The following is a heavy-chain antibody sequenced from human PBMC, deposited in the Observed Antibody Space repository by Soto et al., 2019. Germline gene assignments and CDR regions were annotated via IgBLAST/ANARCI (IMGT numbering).Heavy chain of an antibody. CDR3: ARLIAVAGFYYFDY. Sequence: PSETLCLTCTVAGGSLSSYYWSWIRQPPGKGLEWIGYIYYSGSTNYNPSLKSRVTISVDTSKNQFSLKLSSVTAADTAVYYCARLIAVAGFYYFDYWGQGTLVTVSS. J-gene: IGHJ4*02. CDR1: GGSLSSYY. CDR2: IYYSGST. V-gene: IGHV4-59*08. D-gene: IGHD6-19*01.